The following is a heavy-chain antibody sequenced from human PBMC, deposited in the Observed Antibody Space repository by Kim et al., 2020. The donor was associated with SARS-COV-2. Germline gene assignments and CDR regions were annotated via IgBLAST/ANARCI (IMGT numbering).Heavy chain of an antibody. V-gene: IGHV5-51*01. CDR1: GYSFTSYW. D-gene: IGHD6-13*01. J-gene: IGHJ6*02. CDR3: ARRGDSSSRYYYYGMDV. CDR2: IYPGDSDT. Sequence: GESLKISCKGSGYSFTSYWIGWVRQMPGKGLEWMGIIYPGDSDTRYSPSFQGQVTISADKSISTAYLQWSSLKASDTAMYYCARRGDSSSRYYYYGMDVWGQGTTVTVSS.